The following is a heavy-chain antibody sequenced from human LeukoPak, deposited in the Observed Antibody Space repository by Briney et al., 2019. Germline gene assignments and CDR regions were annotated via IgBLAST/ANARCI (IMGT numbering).Heavy chain of an antibody. CDR1: GFTFSSYG. Sequence: GGSLRLSCAASGFTFSSYGMHWVRQAPGKGLEWVAVIWYDGSNKYYADSVKGRFTISRDNAKNSVYLQMNSLRAEDTAVYYCARVGAAAASRTFDYWGQGTLVTVSS. J-gene: IGHJ4*02. V-gene: IGHV3-33*01. CDR2: IWYDGSNK. D-gene: IGHD6-13*01. CDR3: ARVGAAAASRTFDY.